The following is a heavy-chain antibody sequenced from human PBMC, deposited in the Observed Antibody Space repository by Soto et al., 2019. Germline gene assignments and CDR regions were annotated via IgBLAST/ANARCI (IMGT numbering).Heavy chain of an antibody. CDR2: IYYSGST. J-gene: IGHJ6*02. D-gene: IGHD2-2*01. Sequence: SETLSLTCTVSGGPISSGGYYWSWIRQHPGKGLEWIGYIYYSGSTYYNPSLKSRVTISVDTSKNQFSLKLSSVTAADTAVYYCARESLVYCISTSCPYGMDVWGQGTTVTVSS. CDR3: ARESLVYCISTSCPYGMDV. CDR1: GGPISSGGYY. V-gene: IGHV4-31*03.